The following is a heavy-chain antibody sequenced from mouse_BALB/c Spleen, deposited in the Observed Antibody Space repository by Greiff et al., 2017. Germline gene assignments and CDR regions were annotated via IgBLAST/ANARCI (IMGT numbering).Heavy chain of an antibody. J-gene: IGHJ4*01. CDR1: GYAFTNYL. CDR3: AGGWMMRYAMDY. V-gene: IGHV1-54*01. Sequence: QVQLQQSGAELVRPGTSVKVSCKASGYAFTNYLIEWVKQRPGQGLEWIGVINPGSGGTNYNEKFKGKATLTADKSSSTAYMQLSSLTSDDSAVYFCAGGWMMRYAMDYWGQGTSVTVSS. CDR2: INPGSGGT. D-gene: IGHD2-3*01.